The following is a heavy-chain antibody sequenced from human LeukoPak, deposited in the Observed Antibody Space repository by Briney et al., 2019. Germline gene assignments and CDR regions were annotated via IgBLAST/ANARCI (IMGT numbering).Heavy chain of an antibody. CDR3: ARDTCSGGSCYWGY. J-gene: IGHJ4*02. CDR1: GYTFTSYG. V-gene: IGHV1-18*04. CDR2: ISAYNGNT. Sequence: ASVKVSCKASGYTFTSYGISWVRQAPGQGLEWMGWISAYNGNTNYAQKLQGRVTMTTDTPTSTAYMELRSLRSDDTAVYYCARDTCSGGSCYWGYWGQGTLVTVSS. D-gene: IGHD2-15*01.